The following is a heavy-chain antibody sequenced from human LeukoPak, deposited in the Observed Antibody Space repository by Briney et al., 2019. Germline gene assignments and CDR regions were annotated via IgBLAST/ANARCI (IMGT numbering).Heavy chain of an antibody. V-gene: IGHV3-30*04. Sequence: GGSLRLSCAASGFTFSSYAMHWVRQAPGKGLEWVAVISYDGSNKYYADSVKGRFTISRDNSKNTLYLQMNSLRAEDTAVYYCAKDALTKIWGQGTMVTVSS. CDR3: AKDALTKI. D-gene: IGHD2-8*01. J-gene: IGHJ3*02. CDR2: ISYDGSNK. CDR1: GFTFSSYA.